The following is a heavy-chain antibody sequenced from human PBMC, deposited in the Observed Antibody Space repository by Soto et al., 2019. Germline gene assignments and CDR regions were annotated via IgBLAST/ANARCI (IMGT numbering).Heavy chain of an antibody. CDR2: MNPNSGNT. CDR1: GYTFTSYD. J-gene: IGHJ4*02. V-gene: IGHV1-8*01. D-gene: IGHD3-16*01. CDR3: ASRGPDYDYIWGSKFDY. Sequence: ASVKVSCKASGYTFTSYDINWVRQATGQGLEWMGWMNPNSGNTGYAQKFQGRVTMTRNTSISTAYMELSSLRSEDTAVYYCASRGPDYDYIWGSKFDYWGQGTLVTVSS.